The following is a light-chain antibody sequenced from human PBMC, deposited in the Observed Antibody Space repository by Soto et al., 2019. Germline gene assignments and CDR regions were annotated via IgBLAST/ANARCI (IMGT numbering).Light chain of an antibody. J-gene: IGLJ3*02. CDR1: SGHNTYI. Sequence: QSVLTQSSSASASLESSVKLTCILSSGHNTYIIAWHQQQPGKAPRFLMTLDRSGSYNRGSGVPDRFSGSSSGADRYLTISNLQFEDEGDYYCEPWYSNTHKVFGGGTKVTVL. V-gene: IGLV4-60*02. CDR3: EPWYSNTHKV. CDR2: LDRSGSY.